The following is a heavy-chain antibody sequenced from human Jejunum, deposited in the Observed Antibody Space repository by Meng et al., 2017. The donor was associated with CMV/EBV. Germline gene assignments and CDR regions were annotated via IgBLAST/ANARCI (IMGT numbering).Heavy chain of an antibody. Sequence: QGQRPQSGPGLVKPSQTLSLTCTVSGGSISSGGYYWSWIRQHPGKGLEWIGYIHSSGSTYYNPSLRSRLTISVDTSKNQFSLKLSSVTAADTAVYYCARASYGPGSPLGESWFDPWGQGTLVTVSS. V-gene: IGHV4-31*03. CDR1: GGSISSGGYY. D-gene: IGHD3-10*01. CDR2: IHSSGST. J-gene: IGHJ5*02. CDR3: ARASYGPGSPLGESWFDP.